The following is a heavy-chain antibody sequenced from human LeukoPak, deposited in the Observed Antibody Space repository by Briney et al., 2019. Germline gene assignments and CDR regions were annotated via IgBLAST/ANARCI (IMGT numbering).Heavy chain of an antibody. Sequence: GGSLRLSCAASGFTFSSYSMNWVRQAPGKGLEWISYISSGSSTIYYADSVKGRFTIFRDNAKDSVYLQMNSLRAEDSATYYCVREGFYFFDFWGQGTLVTVSS. CDR3: VREGFYFFDF. CDR2: ISSGSSTI. CDR1: GFTFSSYS. V-gene: IGHV3-48*04. J-gene: IGHJ4*01.